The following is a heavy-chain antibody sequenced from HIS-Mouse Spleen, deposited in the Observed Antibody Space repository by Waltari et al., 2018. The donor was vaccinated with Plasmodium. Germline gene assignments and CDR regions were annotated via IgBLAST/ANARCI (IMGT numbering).Heavy chain of an antibody. Sequence: QVQLVESGGGVVQPGRSLRPPCAASGSTFRRYGMPWVRQAPGKGLEWVAVISYDGSNKYYADSVKGRFTISRDNSKNTLYLQMNSLRAEDTAVYYCAKAQGVINFDYWGQGTLVTVSS. J-gene: IGHJ4*02. CDR3: AKAQGVINFDY. CDR2: ISYDGSNK. V-gene: IGHV3-30*18. D-gene: IGHD3-16*01. CDR1: GSTFRRYG.